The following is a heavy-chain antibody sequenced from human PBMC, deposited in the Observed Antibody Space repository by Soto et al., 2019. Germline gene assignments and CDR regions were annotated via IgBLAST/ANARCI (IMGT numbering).Heavy chain of an antibody. J-gene: IGHJ4*02. CDR3: AIRIFGVEY. D-gene: IGHD3-3*01. CDR2: ISGTSPST. Sequence: EVQLFESGEGLVQPGGSLRLSCAASGFTFSAYAMSWVRQAPGKGLEWVSAISGTSPSTYYADSVQGRFTISRGSSRKTLFLQINTLRAEDTAVYFCAIRIFGVEYWGQGTQVTVSS. V-gene: IGHV3-23*01. CDR1: GFTFSAYA.